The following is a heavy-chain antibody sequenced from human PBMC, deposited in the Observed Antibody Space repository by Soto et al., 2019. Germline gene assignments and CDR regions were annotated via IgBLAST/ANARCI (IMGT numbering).Heavy chain of an antibody. D-gene: IGHD3-22*01. V-gene: IGHV4-31*03. CDR1: GGSISSGGYY. J-gene: IGHJ5*02. CDR2: IYYSGST. CDR3: ARAPSFYDSSAYYYSVYWFDP. Sequence: SETLSLTCTVSGGSISSGGYYWSWIRQHPGKGLEWIGYIYYSGSTYYNPSLKSRVTISVDTSKNQFSLKLSSVTAADTAVYYCARAPSFYDSSAYYYSVYWFDPWGQGTLVTV.